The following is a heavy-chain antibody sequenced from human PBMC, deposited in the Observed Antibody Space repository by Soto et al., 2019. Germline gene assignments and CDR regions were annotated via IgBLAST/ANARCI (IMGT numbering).Heavy chain of an antibody. CDR2: IWYDGSNK. CDR3: ASAFLEWLNGMDV. Sequence: PGGSLRLSCAASGFTFSSYGMHWVRQAPGKGLEWVAVIWYDGSNKYYADSVKGRFTISRDNSKNTLYLQMNSLRAEDTAVYYCASAFLEWLNGMDVWGQGTTVTVSS. J-gene: IGHJ6*02. CDR1: GFTFSSYG. D-gene: IGHD3-3*01. V-gene: IGHV3-33*01.